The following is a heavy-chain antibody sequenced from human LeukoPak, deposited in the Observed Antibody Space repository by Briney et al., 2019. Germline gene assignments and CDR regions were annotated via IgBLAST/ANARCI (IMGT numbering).Heavy chain of an antibody. CDR3: ARVGVFGYCTRDSCHSPLDY. V-gene: IGHV4-39*07. J-gene: IGHJ4*02. CDR1: GGSIASSSNC. CDR2: IYYTGNT. D-gene: IGHD2-15*01. Sequence: SETLSLTCTVSGGSIASSSNCWVWIRQPPGKGLEWIGNIYYTGNTYYNPSLKSRVTISVDTSKNQFSLNLASVTAADTAVYYCARVGVFGYCTRDSCHSPLDYWGQGTLVTVSS.